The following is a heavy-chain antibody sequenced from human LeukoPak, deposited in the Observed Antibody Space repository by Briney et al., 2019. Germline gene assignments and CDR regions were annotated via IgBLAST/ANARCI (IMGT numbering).Heavy chain of an antibody. D-gene: IGHD2-15*01. CDR3: ARGSYCSGGTCYDYSYYGMDV. Sequence: GGSLRLSCAASGFVFYRCAMHWVRQDPGKGLEWLAVISHDAVDKYYLESEKGRFTISRDNSMDTLYLQINSLRPEDTAVYYCARGSYCSGGTCYDYSYYGMDVWGQGTTVTDSS. V-gene: IGHV3-30-3*01. CDR1: GFVFYRCA. J-gene: IGHJ6*02. CDR2: ISHDAVDK.